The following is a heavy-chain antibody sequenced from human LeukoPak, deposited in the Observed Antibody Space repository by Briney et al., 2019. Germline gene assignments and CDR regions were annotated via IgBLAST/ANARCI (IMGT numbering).Heavy chain of an antibody. D-gene: IGHD3-10*01. Sequence: GASVKVSCKASGYTFTSYAMHWVRQAPGQRLEWMGWINAGNGNTKYSQKFQGRVTITRDTSASTAYMELSSLRSEDTAVYYCARDDRRGVMWLYYYYGMDVWGQGTTVTVSS. J-gene: IGHJ6*02. CDR1: GYTFTSYA. CDR3: ARDDRRGVMWLYYYYGMDV. CDR2: INAGNGNT. V-gene: IGHV1-3*01.